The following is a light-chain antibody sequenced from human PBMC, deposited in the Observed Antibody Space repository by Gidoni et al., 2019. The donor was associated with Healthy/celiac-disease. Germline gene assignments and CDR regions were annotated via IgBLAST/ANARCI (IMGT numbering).Light chain of an antibody. CDR1: QTLLHSNGYNY. CDR2: LGS. J-gene: IGKJ1*01. Sequence: DIVLTQSPLSLPATPGEPASISCRYSQTLLHSNGYNYLAWYLQKPGQTQQLLIYLGSNRASGVPDRFSGSGSGTDFTLKISRVEAEDVGVYYCMQALQTPRTFGQGTKVEIK. V-gene: IGKV2-28*01. CDR3: MQALQTPRT.